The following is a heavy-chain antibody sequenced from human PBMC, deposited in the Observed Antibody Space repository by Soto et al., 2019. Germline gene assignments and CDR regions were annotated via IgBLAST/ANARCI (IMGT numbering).Heavy chain of an antibody. V-gene: IGHV3-7*01. CDR3: VRRLWFGELLDYYYYGTDV. J-gene: IGHJ6*02. CDR2: IKQDGSEK. CDR1: GFTFSSYW. D-gene: IGHD3-10*01. Sequence: EVQLVESGGGLVQPGGSLRLSCAASGFTFSSYWMSWVRQAPGKGLEWVANIKQDGSEKYYVDSVKGRFTIFRDNAKNSLYLQMNSLRAEDTAVYYCVRRLWFGELLDYYYYGTDVWGQGTTVTVSS.